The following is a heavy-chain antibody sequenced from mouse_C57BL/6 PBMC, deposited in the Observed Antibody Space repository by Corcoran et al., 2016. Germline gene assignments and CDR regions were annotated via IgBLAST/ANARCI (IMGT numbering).Heavy chain of an antibody. V-gene: IGHV1-26*01. CDR2: INPNNGGT. Sequence: EVQLQQSGPELVKPGASVKISCKASGYTFTDYYMNWVKQSHGKSLEWIGDINPNNGGTSYNQKFKGKATLTVDKSSSTAYMELRSLTSEDSAVYYCARSQPYYYAMDYWGQGTSVTVSS. CDR3: ARSQPYYYAMDY. J-gene: IGHJ4*01. CDR1: GYTFTDYY.